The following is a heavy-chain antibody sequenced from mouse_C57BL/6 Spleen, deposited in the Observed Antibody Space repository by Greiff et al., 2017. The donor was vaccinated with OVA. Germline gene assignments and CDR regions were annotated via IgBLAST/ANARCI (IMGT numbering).Heavy chain of an antibody. CDR3: ARRQYYFDY. J-gene: IGHJ2*01. D-gene: IGHD6-1*01. CDR2: IDPSDSYT. CDR1: GYTFTSYW. V-gene: IGHV1-69*01. Sequence: LQQPGAELVMPGASVKLSCKASGYTFTSYWMHWVKQRPGQGLEWIGEIDPSDSYTNYNQKFKGKSTLTVDKSSSTAYMQLSSLTSEDSAVYYCARRQYYFDYWGQGTTLTVSS.